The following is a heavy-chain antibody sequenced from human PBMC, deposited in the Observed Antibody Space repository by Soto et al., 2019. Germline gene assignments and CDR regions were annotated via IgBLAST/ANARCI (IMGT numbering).Heavy chain of an antibody. J-gene: IGHJ4*02. CDR3: ARGMTTVTTYDY. D-gene: IGHD4-4*01. CDR1: GGSISSGGYS. CDR2: IYHSGST. V-gene: IGHV4-30-2*01. Sequence: QLQLQESGSGLVKPSQTLSLTCAVSGGSISSGGYSWSWIRQPPGKGLEWIGYIYHSGSTYYNPSLKSRVXXXVXGSKNQFSLNLSSGTAADTAVYYCARGMTTVTTYDYWGQGTLVTVSS.